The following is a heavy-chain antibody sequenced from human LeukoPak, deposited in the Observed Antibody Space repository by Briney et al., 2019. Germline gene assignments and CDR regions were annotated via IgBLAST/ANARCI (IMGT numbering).Heavy chain of an antibody. Sequence: PGGSLRLSCAASGFSFSSYSMKWVRQAPGKGLEWVSSISGSSSYTNYADSVKGRFTISRDNAKNSLYLQMNSLRAEDTAIYYCARTPGFCSGGSCDYWGQGTLVTVSS. V-gene: IGHV3-21*01. CDR2: ISGSSSYT. J-gene: IGHJ4*02. CDR3: ARTPGFCSGGSCDY. D-gene: IGHD2-15*01. CDR1: GFSFSSYS.